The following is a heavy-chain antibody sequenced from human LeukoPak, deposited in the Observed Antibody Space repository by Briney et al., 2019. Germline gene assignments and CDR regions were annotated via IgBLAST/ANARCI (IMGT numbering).Heavy chain of an antibody. CDR1: GYTFTGYY. CDR2: INPNSGGT. V-gene: IGHV1-2*02. D-gene: IGHD2-2*01. Sequence: ASVKVSCKASGYTFTGYYMHWVRQAPGQGLEWMGWINPNSGGTNCAQKFQGRVTMTRDTSISTAYMELSRLRSDDTAVYYCARGTLIGSSTSPRYYYYMDVWGKGTTVTVSS. J-gene: IGHJ6*03. CDR3: ARGTLIGSSTSPRYYYYMDV.